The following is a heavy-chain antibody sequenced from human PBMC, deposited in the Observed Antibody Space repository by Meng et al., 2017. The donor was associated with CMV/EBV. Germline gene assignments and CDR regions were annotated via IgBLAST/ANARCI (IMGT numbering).Heavy chain of an antibody. J-gene: IGHJ6*02. CDR2: ISSSSSYI. Sequence: GRSLRLSCAASGFTFSSYSMNWVRQAPGKGLEWVSSISSSSSYIYYADSVKGRFTISRDNAKNSLYLQMNSLRAEDTAVYYCARDEYDFWSGKNWRWDYYYYGMDVWGQGTTVTVSS. D-gene: IGHD3-3*01. V-gene: IGHV3-21*01. CDR3: ARDEYDFWSGKNWRWDYYYYGMDV. CDR1: GFTFSSYS.